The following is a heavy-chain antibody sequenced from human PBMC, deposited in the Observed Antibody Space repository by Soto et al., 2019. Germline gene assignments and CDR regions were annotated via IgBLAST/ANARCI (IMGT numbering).Heavy chain of an antibody. J-gene: IGHJ3*02. Sequence: EVQLLESGGGLVQPGGSLEVSCRASGFNFGNYAMSWVRQAPGKGPEWVSSVGGDASDTHYAGSARGRFTISRDNSKNTLYLHMNSLRAEDTAIYFCAKDFIPRNSIYDPFDIWGQGTTVSVSS. CDR3: AKDFIPRNSIYDPFDI. V-gene: IGHV3-23*01. CDR1: GFNFGNYA. D-gene: IGHD2-21*01. CDR2: VGGDASDT.